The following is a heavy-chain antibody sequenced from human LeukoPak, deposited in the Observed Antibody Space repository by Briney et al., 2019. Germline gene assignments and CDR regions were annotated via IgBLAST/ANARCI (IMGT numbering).Heavy chain of an antibody. CDR3: ARGSGSYTGAADH. J-gene: IGHJ5*02. Sequence: SETLSLTCAVYGGSLSGYYWSWIRQPPGKGLEWIGEINHSGSTNYNPSLKSRVTISVDTSKNQFSLKLSSVTAADTAFYFCARGSGSYTGAADHWGQGTLVTVSS. CDR1: GGSLSGYY. CDR2: INHSGST. V-gene: IGHV4-34*01. D-gene: IGHD6-19*01.